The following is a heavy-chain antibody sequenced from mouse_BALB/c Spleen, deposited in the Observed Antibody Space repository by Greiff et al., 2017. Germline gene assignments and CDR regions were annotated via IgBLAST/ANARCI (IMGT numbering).Heavy chain of an antibody. V-gene: IGHV5-6-5*01. D-gene: IGHD2-2*01. J-gene: IGHJ2*01. CDR1: GFTFSSYA. CDR3: ARGGDDYGWDGG. Sequence: EVQLVESGAGLVKPGGSLKISCAASGFTFSSYAMSWVRQTPEKRLEWVASISSGGSTYYPDSVKGRFTISRDNARNILYLQMSSLRSEDTAMYYCARGGDDYGWDGGWGQGTTLTVSA. CDR2: ISSGGST.